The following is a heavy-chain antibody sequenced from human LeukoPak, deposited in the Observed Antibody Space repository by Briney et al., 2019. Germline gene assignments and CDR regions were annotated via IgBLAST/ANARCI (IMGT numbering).Heavy chain of an antibody. Sequence: ASVKVSCKASGYTFTNNFMHWVRQAPGQGLEWIGIINPSGDNTWYVQKFQGRVTMTRDMATSTDYLEVSSLRSEDTAVYYCARDNSLRDTAWWFDPWGQGTLVTVSS. CDR2: INPSGDNT. CDR3: ARDNSLRDTAWWFDP. CDR1: GYTFTNNF. J-gene: IGHJ5*02. V-gene: IGHV1-46*01. D-gene: IGHD5-24*01.